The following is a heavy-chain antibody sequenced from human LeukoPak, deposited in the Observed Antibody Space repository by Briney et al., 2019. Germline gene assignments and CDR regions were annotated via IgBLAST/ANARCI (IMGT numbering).Heavy chain of an antibody. V-gene: IGHV4-39*03. CDR3: SPGDYSNDMDV. J-gene: IGHJ6*02. CDR1: GGFISSNSAY. Sequence: SETLSLTCTVSGGFISSNSAYWSWIRQPPGKALEWIGNIYYSGTTYYNPSLQSRVTMSVDTSNNQFSLKLSSVTAADAAVYRQSPGDYSNDMDVWGQGTTVTVSS. D-gene: IGHD3-10*01. CDR2: IYYSGTT.